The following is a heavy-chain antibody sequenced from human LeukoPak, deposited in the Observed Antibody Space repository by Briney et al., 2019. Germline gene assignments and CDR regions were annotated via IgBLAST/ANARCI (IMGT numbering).Heavy chain of an antibody. Sequence: PGGSLRLSCAASGFTFSSYWMSWVRQAPGKGLEWVANMKQDGSEKYYVDSVKGRFTISRDNAKNSLYLQMNSLRAEDAAVYYCARDRGYDILTGYYDYWGQGTLVTVSS. CDR1: GFTFSSYW. CDR3: ARDRGYDILTGYYDY. CDR2: MKQDGSEK. J-gene: IGHJ4*02. D-gene: IGHD3-9*01. V-gene: IGHV3-7*01.